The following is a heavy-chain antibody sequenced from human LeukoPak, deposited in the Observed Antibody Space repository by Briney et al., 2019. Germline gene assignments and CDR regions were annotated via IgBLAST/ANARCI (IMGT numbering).Heavy chain of an antibody. CDR1: GGTFSSYA. D-gene: IGHD1-7*01. Sequence: ASVKVSCKASGGTFSSYAISWLRQAPGQGLEWMGGIIPIFGTANYAQKFQGRVTITTDESTSTAYMELSSLRSEDTAVYYCARGTTQGYYYYMDVWGKGTTVTVSS. CDR2: IIPIFGTA. V-gene: IGHV1-69*05. CDR3: ARGTTQGYYYYMDV. J-gene: IGHJ6*03.